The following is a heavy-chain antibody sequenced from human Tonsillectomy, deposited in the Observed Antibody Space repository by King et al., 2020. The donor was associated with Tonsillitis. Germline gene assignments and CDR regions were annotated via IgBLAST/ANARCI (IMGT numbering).Heavy chain of an antibody. D-gene: IGHD6-6*01. CDR1: GGTVSSYS. CDR2: TIPIFVTA. Sequence: QLVQSGAEVKKPGSSVKVSCKDSGGTVSSYSISCVRQAPGQGLECMGVTIPIFVTANYAQKLQGRVTITADETTSTAYMELSSLRYEDTAVYYCARAKEHDGIAPLGYWGQGTLVTVSS. CDR3: ARAKEHDGIAPLGY. J-gene: IGHJ4*02. V-gene: IGHV1-69*01.